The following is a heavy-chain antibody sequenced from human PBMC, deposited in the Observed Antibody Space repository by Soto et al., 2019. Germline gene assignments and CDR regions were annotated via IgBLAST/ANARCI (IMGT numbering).Heavy chain of an antibody. V-gene: IGHV4-34*01. CDR3: AGYGSGGSCSRWGMDV. Sequence: DTLSRTCAGYGGYFRGYYWSWIRQPPGKGLEWIGEINHSGSTNYNPSLKSRVTISVDTSKNQFSLKLSSVTAADTAVYYCAGYGSGGSCSRWGMDVWGKGTTVTGSS. J-gene: IGHJ6*04. CDR2: INHSGST. CDR1: GGYFRGYY. D-gene: IGHD2-15*01.